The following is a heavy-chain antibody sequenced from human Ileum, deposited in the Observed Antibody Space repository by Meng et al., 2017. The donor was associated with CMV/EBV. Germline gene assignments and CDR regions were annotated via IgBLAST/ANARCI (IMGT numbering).Heavy chain of an antibody. CDR1: GFIFSDCW. Sequence: GGSLRLSCAASGFIFSDCWMAWFRQAPGKGLEWVANIKPDSTEKFYVGSVRGRFTISRDNAEKSLFLQMNSLRAEDTAFYYCARVEHEWIPDFWGQGTLVTVSS. CDR2: IKPDSTEK. D-gene: IGHD5-18*01. V-gene: IGHV3-7*01. J-gene: IGHJ4*02. CDR3: ARVEHEWIPDF.